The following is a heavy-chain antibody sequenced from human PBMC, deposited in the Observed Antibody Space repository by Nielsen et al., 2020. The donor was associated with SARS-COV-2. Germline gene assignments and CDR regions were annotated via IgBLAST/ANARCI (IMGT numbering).Heavy chain of an antibody. CDR1: GGSFSGYY. D-gene: IGHD6-19*01. J-gene: IGHJ4*02. CDR3: ARGSDEGLAL. CDR2: IDHAGST. V-gene: IGHV4-34*01. Sequence: SETLSLTCAVYGGSFSGYYWSWIRQPPGKGLEWIGEIDHAGSTHHNPSLKSRVTISVDTSRNQFSLKLTSVTTADTAVYYCARGSDEGLALWGQGTLVTVSS.